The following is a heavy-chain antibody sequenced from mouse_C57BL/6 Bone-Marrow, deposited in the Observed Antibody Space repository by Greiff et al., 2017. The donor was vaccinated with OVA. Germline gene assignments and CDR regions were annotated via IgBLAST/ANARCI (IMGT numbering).Heavy chain of an antibody. J-gene: IGHJ3*01. Sequence: VQLQQSGAELARPGASVKLSCKASGYTFTSYGISWVKQRTGQGLEWIGEIYPGSGNTYYNEKFKGKATLTADKSSSTAYMELRSLTSEDSAVYYCARTYSISWVADWGQGTLVTVSA. V-gene: IGHV1-81*01. CDR1: GYTFTSYG. CDR3: ARTYSISWVAD. CDR2: IYPGSGNT. D-gene: IGHD2-5*01.